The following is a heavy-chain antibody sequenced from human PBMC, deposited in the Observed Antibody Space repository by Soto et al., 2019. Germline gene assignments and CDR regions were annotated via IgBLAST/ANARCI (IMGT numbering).Heavy chain of an antibody. CDR2: IVVGSGNT. D-gene: IGHD6-13*01. J-gene: IGHJ6*02. Sequence: QMQLVQSGPEVKKPGTSVKVSCEASGFTFTSSAVQWVRQARGQRLEWIGWIVVGSGNTNYAQKFQERVTITRDMSTTTADKELSSRRSEDTAVYYWAASGIAAAQYYGMDVWGQGTTVTVSS. CDR3: AASGIAAAQYYGMDV. V-gene: IGHV1-58*01. CDR1: GFTFTSSA.